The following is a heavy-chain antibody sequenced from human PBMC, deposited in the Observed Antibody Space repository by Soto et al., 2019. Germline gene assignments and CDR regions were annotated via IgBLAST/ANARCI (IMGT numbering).Heavy chain of an antibody. CDR1: GYTFPSFG. D-gene: IGHD2-15*01. Sequence: QVQLVQSGAEVKKPGASVKVSCKASGYTFPSFGISWVRQAPGQGLEWMGWISTYNGNTNYAQKLQGRVTMTTDTSTSTAYMELRSLRSDDTAVYFCGREYCSGGSCYSPDYWGQGTLVTVSS. J-gene: IGHJ4*02. CDR2: ISTYNGNT. CDR3: GREYCSGGSCYSPDY. V-gene: IGHV1-18*01.